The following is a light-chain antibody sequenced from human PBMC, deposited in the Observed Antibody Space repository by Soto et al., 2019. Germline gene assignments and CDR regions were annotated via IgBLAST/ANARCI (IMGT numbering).Light chain of an antibody. J-gene: IGKJ1*01. CDR2: KAS. CDR1: QSISSW. Sequence: DIQMTQSPSTLSAFVGDRVTITCRASQSISSWLAWYQQRPGKAPKLLIYKASNLESGVPSRFSGSGSGTEFTLTISSLQPDDFATYYCQQYKSYPRTFGQGTKVEIK. CDR3: QQYKSYPRT. V-gene: IGKV1-5*03.